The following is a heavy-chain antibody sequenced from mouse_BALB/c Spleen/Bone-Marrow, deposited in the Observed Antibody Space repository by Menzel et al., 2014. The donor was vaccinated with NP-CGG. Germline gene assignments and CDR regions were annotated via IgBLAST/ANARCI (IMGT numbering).Heavy chain of an antibody. V-gene: IGHV1-4*01. Sequence: QFHLQDSGAALARPGASVKMSCKASGYTFTSYTMHWVKQRPGQGLEWIGSINPRRGYTNYNQKFKDKATLPADKSSSTAYMQLSSLTSEDSAVDYGERGFYEYDGPWFAYWGQGTRGTGSA. D-gene: IGHD2-4*01. CDR1: GYTFTSYT. J-gene: IGHJ3*01. CDR3: ERGFYEYDGPWFAY. CDR2: INPRRGYT.